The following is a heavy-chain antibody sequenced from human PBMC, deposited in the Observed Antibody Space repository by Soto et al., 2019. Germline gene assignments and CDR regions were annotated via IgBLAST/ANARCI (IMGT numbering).Heavy chain of an antibody. CDR2: IYYSGST. CDR1: GGSISSSSYY. CDR3: ARLPGRFYFDY. Sequence: SETLSLTCAVSGGSISSSSYYWGWIRQPPGKGLEWIGSIYYSGSTYYNPSLKSRVTISVDTSKNQFSLKLSSVTAADTAVYYCARLPGRFYFDYWGQGTLVTVSS. J-gene: IGHJ4*02. V-gene: IGHV4-39*01.